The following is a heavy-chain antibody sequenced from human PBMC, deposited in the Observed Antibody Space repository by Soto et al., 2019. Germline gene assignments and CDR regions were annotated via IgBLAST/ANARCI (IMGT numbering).Heavy chain of an antibody. CDR3: ARSPVALYYFDY. D-gene: IGHD2-2*01. CDR2: IYYSGST. Sequence: PSETLSLTCSVSGGSISSYYWSWIRQPPGKGLEWIGEIYYSGSTNYNPSLKSRVTISVDKSKNQFSLKLSSVTAADTAVYYCARSPVALYYFDYWGQGTLVTVSS. J-gene: IGHJ4*02. CDR1: GGSISSYY. V-gene: IGHV4-59*12.